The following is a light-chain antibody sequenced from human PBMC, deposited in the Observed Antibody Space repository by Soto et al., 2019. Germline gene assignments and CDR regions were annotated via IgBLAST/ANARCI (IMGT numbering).Light chain of an antibody. V-gene: IGKV3-20*01. CDR2: GAS. Sequence: EIVLTQSPGTLSLTPGERATLSCRASQSVSSSYLAWYQQKPGQAPRLLIYGASSRATGIPDRFSGSWSGTDFTLTISRLEPDDFAVYYCQQDCSSPWTFGQGTKVEIK. J-gene: IGKJ1*01. CDR1: QSVSSSY. CDR3: QQDCSSPWT.